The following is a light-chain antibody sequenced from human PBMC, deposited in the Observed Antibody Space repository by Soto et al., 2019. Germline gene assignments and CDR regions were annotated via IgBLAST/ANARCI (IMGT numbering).Light chain of an antibody. J-gene: IGLJ2*01. CDR3: QTWDTGARVV. Sequence: QPVLTQSPSASASLGASVKLTCTLSXGHSXYAIAWHQQQPEKGPRYLMKLSSDGSHSKGDGIPDRFSGSSSGAERYLTISSLQSEDEADYYCQTWDTGARVVFGGGTQLTVL. CDR2: LSSDGSH. V-gene: IGLV4-69*01. CDR1: XGHSXYA.